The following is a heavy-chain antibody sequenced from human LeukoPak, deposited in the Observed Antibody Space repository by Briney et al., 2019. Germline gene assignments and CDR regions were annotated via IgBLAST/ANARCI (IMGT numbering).Heavy chain of an antibody. CDR1: GYSISSGYY. Sequence: SETLSLTCAVSGYSISSGYYWGWIRQPPGKGLEWIGSIYHSGSTFYNPSLKSRVTISVDTSKNQFSLKLSSVTAADTAVYYCARAGYSGYDTPLEYDYWGQGTLVTVSS. V-gene: IGHV4-38-2*01. CDR3: ARAGYSGYDTPLEYDY. J-gene: IGHJ4*02. CDR2: IYHSGST. D-gene: IGHD5-12*01.